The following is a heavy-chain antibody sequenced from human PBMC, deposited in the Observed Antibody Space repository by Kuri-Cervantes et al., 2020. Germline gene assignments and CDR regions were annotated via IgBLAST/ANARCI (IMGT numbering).Heavy chain of an antibody. J-gene: IGHJ4*02. D-gene: IGHD3-22*01. CDR2: IDRDGSGK. CDR3: ARRGGSYYDSSGYYSFY. CDR1: GFTFSSHW. V-gene: IGHV3-7*01. Sequence: GGSLRLSCAASGFTFSSHWMSWVRQAPGKGLERVANIDRDGSGKYYVDSVKGRFTVSRDNAKNSLYLQMNSLRVEDTAVYYCARRGGSYYDSSGYYSFYWGQGTLVTVSS.